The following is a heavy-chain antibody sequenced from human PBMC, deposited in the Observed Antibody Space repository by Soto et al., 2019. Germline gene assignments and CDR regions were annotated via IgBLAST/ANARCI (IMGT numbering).Heavy chain of an antibody. V-gene: IGHV1-18*01. CDR2: ISPYTGNT. D-gene: IGHD3-16*01. J-gene: IGHJ6*02. CDR3: VMVDNYVTPTPQDV. CDR1: GYIFVNYG. Sequence: QVQLVQSGDEVKKPGASVKVSCKASGYIFVNYGIAWVRQAPGQGLEWMGWISPYTGNTHSATKVQGRLTMTTDTSTSKAYMHLGSLTSDDTAVYYCVMVDNYVTPTPQDVWGQGTTVTVSS.